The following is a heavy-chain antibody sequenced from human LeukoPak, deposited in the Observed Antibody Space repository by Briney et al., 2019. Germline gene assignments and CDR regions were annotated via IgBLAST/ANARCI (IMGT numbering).Heavy chain of an antibody. CDR1: GGSISSGGYY. CDR3: ARVEVGPVYSSSWYEKYFDY. D-gene: IGHD6-13*01. CDR2: IYYSGST. J-gene: IGHJ4*02. V-gene: IGHV4-31*03. Sequence: SETLSLTCTVSGGSISSGGYYWSWIRQHPGKGLEWIRYIYYSGSTYYNPSLKSRVTISVDTSKNQFSLKLSSVTAADTAVYYCARVEVGPVYSSSWYEKYFDYWGQGTLVTVSS.